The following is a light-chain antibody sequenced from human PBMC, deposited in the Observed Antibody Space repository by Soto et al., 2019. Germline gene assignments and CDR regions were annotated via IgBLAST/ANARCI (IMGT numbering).Light chain of an antibody. J-gene: IGKJ5*01. CDR1: QSVSSSY. Sequence: EIVMTQSPATLSVSPGERATLSCRASQSVSSSYLAWYQHKPGQAPRLLIYAASTRATGIPDRFSGSGSGTDFTLTISRLEPEDFAVFYCQQYAVSPITFGQGTRLEIK. V-gene: IGKV3-20*01. CDR3: QQYAVSPIT. CDR2: AAS.